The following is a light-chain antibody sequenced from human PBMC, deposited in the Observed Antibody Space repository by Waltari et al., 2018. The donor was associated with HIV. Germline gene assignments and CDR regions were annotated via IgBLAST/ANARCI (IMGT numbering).Light chain of an antibody. CDR2: AAS. CDR1: QSIGNY. V-gene: IGKV1-39*01. J-gene: IGKJ2*01. Sequence: MTQSPSSLSASVGDRVTIICRASQSIGNYLNWYHQKSGTAPELLIYAASSLQSGVPSRFSGSGSGTDFTLTITSLQPEDFATYYCQQSSSSPPTFSQGTKVEI. CDR3: QQSSSSPPT.